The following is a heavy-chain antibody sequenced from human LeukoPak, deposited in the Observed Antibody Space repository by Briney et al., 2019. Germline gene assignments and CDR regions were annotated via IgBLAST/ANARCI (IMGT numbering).Heavy chain of an antibody. CDR3: ARARGYSGSYYAFDY. D-gene: IGHD1-26*01. CDR1: GYTFTGYY. Sequence: ASVKVSCKASGYTFTGYYMHWVRQAPGQGLEWMGWINPNSGGTNYAQKFQGWVTMTRDTSISTAYMELSRLRSDDTAVYYCARARGYSGSYYAFDYWGQGTLVTVSS. V-gene: IGHV1-2*04. CDR2: INPNSGGT. J-gene: IGHJ4*02.